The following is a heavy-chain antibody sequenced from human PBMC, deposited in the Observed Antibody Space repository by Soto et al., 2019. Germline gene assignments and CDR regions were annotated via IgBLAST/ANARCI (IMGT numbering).Heavy chain of an antibody. Sequence: QVQLVQSGAEVKKPGSSVKVSCKASGGTFSSYAISWVRQAPGQGLEWMGGIIPIFGTTNYAQKFQGRVTITADKSTSTAPREVSTLRSEDTATYYGARGVTPSYYNTDAGGKGTTFPVSS. CDR2: IIPIFGTT. CDR3: ARGVTPSYYNTDA. J-gene: IGHJ6*03. V-gene: IGHV1-69*06. CDR1: GGTFSSYA. D-gene: IGHD3-10*01.